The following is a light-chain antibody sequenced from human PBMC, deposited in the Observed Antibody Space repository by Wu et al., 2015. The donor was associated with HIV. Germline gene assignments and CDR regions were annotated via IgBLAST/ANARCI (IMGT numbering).Light chain of an antibody. V-gene: IGKV1-NL1*01. Sequence: DIQMTQSPSSLSASVGDKVTITCRASQDIRNSLAWLQQRPGQAPKLLLYAASTLGSGVPSRFSGTGYGTDFTLTISGLQPDDFATYYCQQHSSIPYSFGQGTRLDIK. CDR3: QQHSSIPYS. CDR2: AAS. J-gene: IGKJ2*03. CDR1: QDIRNS.